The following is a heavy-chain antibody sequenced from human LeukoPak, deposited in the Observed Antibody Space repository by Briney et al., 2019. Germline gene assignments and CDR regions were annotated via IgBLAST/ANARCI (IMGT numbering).Heavy chain of an antibody. Sequence: SETLSLTCTVSGGSISSYYWSWIRQPPGKGLEWIGYIYYSGSTNYNPSLKSRVTISVDTSKNQFSLKLSSVTAADTAVYYCARDRNYDFWSGQDRWFDPWGQGTLVTVSS. V-gene: IGHV4-59*01. CDR3: ARDRNYDFWSGQDRWFDP. CDR2: IYYSGST. J-gene: IGHJ5*02. CDR1: GGSISSYY. D-gene: IGHD3-3*01.